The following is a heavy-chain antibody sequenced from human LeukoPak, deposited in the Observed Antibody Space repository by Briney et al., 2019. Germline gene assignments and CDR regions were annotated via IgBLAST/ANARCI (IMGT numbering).Heavy chain of an antibody. CDR2: INSDGSTT. CDR1: GFTFSSNW. CDR3: ARGNYYGQDY. J-gene: IGHJ4*02. Sequence: PGGSLRLSCGASGFTFSSNWMHWVRHAPGKGLVWISRINSDGSTTNYADSVKGRFTISRDNAKNTLYLQMNSLRAEDTAVYYCARGNYYGQDYWGQGTLVTVSS. D-gene: IGHD3-10*01. V-gene: IGHV3-74*01.